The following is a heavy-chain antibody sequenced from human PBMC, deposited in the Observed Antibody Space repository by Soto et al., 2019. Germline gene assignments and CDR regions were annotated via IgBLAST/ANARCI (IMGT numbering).Heavy chain of an antibody. Sequence: SETLSLTCVVYGGSFSGYYWSWIRQPPGKGLEWIGEINHSGSTNYNPSLKSRVTISVDTSKNQFSLKLSSVTAADTAVYYCARGRSHTYTAIAPRFDYWGQGTLVTGSS. V-gene: IGHV4-34*01. CDR3: ARGRSHTYTAIAPRFDY. J-gene: IGHJ4*02. CDR1: GGSFSGYY. CDR2: INHSGST. D-gene: IGHD5-18*01.